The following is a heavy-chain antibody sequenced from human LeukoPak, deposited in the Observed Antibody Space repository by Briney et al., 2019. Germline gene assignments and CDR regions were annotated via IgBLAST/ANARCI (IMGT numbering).Heavy chain of an antibody. V-gene: IGHV3-11*03. J-gene: IGHJ4*02. CDR3: ARLDSYAPVPGY. Sequence: PGGSLRLSCAASGFXFSDYYMSWIRQAPGKGLEWVSYISSSSSYTNYADSVKGRFTISRDNAKNSLYLQMNSLRAEDTAVYYCARLDSYAPVPGYWGQGTLVTVSS. CDR2: ISSSSSYT. D-gene: IGHD5-18*01. CDR1: GFXFSDYY.